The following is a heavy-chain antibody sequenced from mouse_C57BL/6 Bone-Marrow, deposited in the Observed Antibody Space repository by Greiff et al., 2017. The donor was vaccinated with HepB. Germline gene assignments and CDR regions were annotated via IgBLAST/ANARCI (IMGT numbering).Heavy chain of an antibody. CDR1: GYTFTSYW. Sequence: QVQLQQPGAELVMPGASVKLSCKASGYTFTSYWMHWVKQRPGQGLEWIGEIDPSDSYTNYNQKFKGKSTLTVDKSSSTAYMQLSSLTSEDSAVYYWARPHYGSSFWFAYWGQGTLVTGSA. CDR3: ARPHYGSSFWFAY. J-gene: IGHJ3*01. CDR2: IDPSDSYT. V-gene: IGHV1-69*01. D-gene: IGHD1-1*01.